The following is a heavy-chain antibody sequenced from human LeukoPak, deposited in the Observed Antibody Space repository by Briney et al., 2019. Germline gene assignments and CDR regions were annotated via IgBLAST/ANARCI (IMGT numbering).Heavy chain of an antibody. D-gene: IGHD2-15*01. CDR3: ARTYCSGGSCYSPRYYYYYMDV. Sequence: PGGSLRLSCAASGFTFSSYAMHWVRQAPGKGLEWVAVISYDGSNKYYADSVKGRFTISRDNSKNTLYLQMNSLRAEDTAVYYCARTYCSGGSCYSPRYYYYYMDVWGKGTTVTVSS. J-gene: IGHJ6*03. V-gene: IGHV3-30-3*01. CDR2: ISYDGSNK. CDR1: GFTFSSYA.